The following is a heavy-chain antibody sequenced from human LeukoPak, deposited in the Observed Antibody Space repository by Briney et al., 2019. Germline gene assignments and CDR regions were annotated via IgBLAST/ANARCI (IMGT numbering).Heavy chain of an antibody. CDR3: AKGKYSGTWYFDC. J-gene: IGHJ4*02. CDR2: MTGSGGNT. V-gene: IGHV3-23*01. Sequence: SGGSLRLSCAASGFTFSSYDMSWVRQAPGKGLEWVSTMTGSGGNTFHADSGKGRFTISRDNSKNTLYLQMNSLRAEDTAVYYCAKGKYSGTWYFDCWGQGTLVTVSS. D-gene: IGHD1-26*01. CDR1: GFTFSSYD.